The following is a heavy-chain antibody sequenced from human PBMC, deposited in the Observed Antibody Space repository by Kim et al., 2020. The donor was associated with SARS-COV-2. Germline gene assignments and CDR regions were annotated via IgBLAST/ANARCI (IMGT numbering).Heavy chain of an antibody. CDR3: ARATAAGLDYFDY. D-gene: IGHD6-13*01. Sequence: SETLSLTCAVSGGSISSSNWWSWVRQPPGKGLEWIGEIFHTGSTNYNPSLTSRATMSIDKFKTQFSLELSSVTAADTALYYCARATAAGLDYFDYWGQGT. J-gene: IGHJ4*02. V-gene: IGHV4-4*02. CDR2: IFHTGST. CDR1: GGSISSSNW.